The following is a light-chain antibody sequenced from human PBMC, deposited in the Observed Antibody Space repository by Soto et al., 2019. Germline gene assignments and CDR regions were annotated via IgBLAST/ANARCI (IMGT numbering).Light chain of an antibody. CDR2: EVS. V-gene: IGLV2-14*01. CDR1: SSDVGGYNY. CDR3: QSYDSSLSGYV. Sequence: QSALTQPASVSGSPGQSITISCTGTSSDVGGYNYVSWYQQHPGKAPKLMIYEVSNRPSGVPDRISGSKSGTSASLAITGLQAEDEADYYCQSYDSSLSGYVFGTGTKLTVL. J-gene: IGLJ1*01.